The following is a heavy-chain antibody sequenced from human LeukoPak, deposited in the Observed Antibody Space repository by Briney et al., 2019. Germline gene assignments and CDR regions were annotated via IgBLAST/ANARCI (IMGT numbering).Heavy chain of an antibody. Sequence: GRSLRLSCAASGFTFSSYGTHWVRQAPGKGLEWVAVISYDGSNKYYADSVKGRFTISRDNSKNTLYLQMNSLRAEDTAVYYCAKDTSQLGYCSGGSCNSLGVFDYWGQGTLVTVSS. CDR1: GFTFSSYG. J-gene: IGHJ4*02. D-gene: IGHD2-15*01. CDR2: ISYDGSNK. V-gene: IGHV3-30*18. CDR3: AKDTSQLGYCSGGSCNSLGVFDY.